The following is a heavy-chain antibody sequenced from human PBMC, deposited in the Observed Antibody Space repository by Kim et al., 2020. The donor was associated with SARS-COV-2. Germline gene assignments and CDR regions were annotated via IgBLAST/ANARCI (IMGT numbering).Heavy chain of an antibody. CDR3: RKSMPILNYYYYYRDV. Sequence: GGSLRRSCAASGFTFSDYYMSWIRQAPGKGLEWVSYISSSGDTTYEAASEGGVTISSNDDKNTPLQQQINLRSADDAVEYYSRKSMPILNYYYYYRDV. D-gene: IGHD2-2*01. J-gene: IGHJ6*03. CDR1: GFTFSDYY. V-gene: IGHV3-11*01. CDR2: ISSSGDTT.